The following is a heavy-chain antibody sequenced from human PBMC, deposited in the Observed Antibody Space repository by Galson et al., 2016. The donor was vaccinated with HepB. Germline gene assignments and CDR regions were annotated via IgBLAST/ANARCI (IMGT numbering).Heavy chain of an antibody. CDR2: ISYDGDTK. CDR1: GFTFSTYG. Sequence: SLRLSCAASGFTFSTYGMHWVRQAPGKGLEWVAVISYDGDTKYHADSVEGRFTISRDNSKNTLYLQMHRLRFEDTAVYYCASDPRQWQRGYNYGFEYWGQGTLVSVPS. V-gene: IGHV3-30*03. D-gene: IGHD5-18*01. J-gene: IGHJ4*02. CDR3: ASDPRQWQRGYNYGFEY.